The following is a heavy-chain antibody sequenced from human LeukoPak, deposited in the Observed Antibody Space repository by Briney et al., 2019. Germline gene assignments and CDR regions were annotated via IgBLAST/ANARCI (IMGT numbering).Heavy chain of an antibody. V-gene: IGHV1-46*01. CDR3: AREELYCGGDCYYGTDAFDI. J-gene: IGHJ3*02. CDR2: INPSGGST. CDR1: GYTFTSYY. Sequence: ASVKVSCKASGYTFTSYYMHWVRQAPGQGLEWMGIINPSGGSTSYAQKFQGRVTMTRDTSTSTVYMELSSLRSEDTAVYYCAREELYCGGDCYYGTDAFDIWGQGTMVTVSS. D-gene: IGHD2-21*02.